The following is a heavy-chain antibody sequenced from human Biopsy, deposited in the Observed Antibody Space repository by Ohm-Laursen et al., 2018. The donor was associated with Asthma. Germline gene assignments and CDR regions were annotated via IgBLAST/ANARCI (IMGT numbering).Heavy chain of an antibody. Sequence: SLRLSCSASGFTFGDYCMSWVRQVPGQGLEWVSYISSSSSTIYYADSVKGRFTISRDNSKNTLYLQMNSLRAEDTAVYYCAKDTEGRYDFWSGLSYNYYGMDVWGQGTTVTVSS. V-gene: IGHV3-48*01. CDR1: GFTFGDYC. CDR3: AKDTEGRYDFWSGLSYNYYGMDV. CDR2: ISSSSSTI. D-gene: IGHD3-3*01. J-gene: IGHJ6*02.